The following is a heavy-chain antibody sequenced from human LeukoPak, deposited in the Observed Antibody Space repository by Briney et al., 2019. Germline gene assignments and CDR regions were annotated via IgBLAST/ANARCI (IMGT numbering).Heavy chain of an antibody. V-gene: IGHV4-39*01. Sequence: SETLSLTCTVSGGSISSSSYYWGWIRQPPGKGLEWIGSIYYSGSTYYNPSLKSRVTISVDTSKNQFSLKLSSVTAADTAVYYCASMAAPFYYYYMDVWGKGTTVTVSS. CDR1: GGSISSSSYY. J-gene: IGHJ6*03. D-gene: IGHD6-6*01. CDR2: IYYSGST. CDR3: ASMAAPFYYYYMDV.